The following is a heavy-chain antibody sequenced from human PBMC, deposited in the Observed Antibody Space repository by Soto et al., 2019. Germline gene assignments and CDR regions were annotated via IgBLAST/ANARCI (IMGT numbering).Heavy chain of an antibody. J-gene: IGHJ5*02. CDR1: GGSISSGGYY. V-gene: IGHV4-31*03. D-gene: IGHD4-17*01. CDR3: ARDYDYGDCTNWFDP. CDR2: IYYSGST. Sequence: TLSLTCTVSGGSISSGGYYWSWIRQHPGKGLEWIGYIYYSGSTYYNPSLKSRVTISVDTSKNQFSLKQNYVTAADMAVYYCARDYDYGDCTNWFDPWGQGTLVTVAS.